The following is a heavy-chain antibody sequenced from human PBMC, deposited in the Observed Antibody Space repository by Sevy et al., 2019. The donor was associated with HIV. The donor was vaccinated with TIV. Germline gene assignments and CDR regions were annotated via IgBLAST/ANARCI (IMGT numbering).Heavy chain of an antibody. J-gene: IGHJ4*02. Sequence: SETLSLTCTVSGGSISSYYWSWIRQPPGKGLEWIGYIYYTGSTNYNPSLKSRVTISVDTSKNQFSLKLSSVTAAVTAVYYCARGYSSLCYFDYWGQGTLVTVSS. CDR2: IYYTGST. CDR1: GGSISSYY. CDR3: ARGYSSLCYFDY. D-gene: IGHD6-13*01. V-gene: IGHV4-59*01.